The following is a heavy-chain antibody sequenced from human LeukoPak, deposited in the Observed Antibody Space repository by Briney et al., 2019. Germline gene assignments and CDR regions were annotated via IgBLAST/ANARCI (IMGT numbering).Heavy chain of an antibody. Sequence: SETLSLTCSVSDVSIRTYYWSWIRQSPGQGLEWIGNIYYRGDINYNPSLKSRVTISVDTSKNQFFLKLNSVTAADTAVYYCARHYGPWGQGTLVTVSS. CDR3: ARHYGP. J-gene: IGHJ5*02. D-gene: IGHD3-10*01. CDR2: IYYRGDI. CDR1: DVSIRTYY. V-gene: IGHV4-59*08.